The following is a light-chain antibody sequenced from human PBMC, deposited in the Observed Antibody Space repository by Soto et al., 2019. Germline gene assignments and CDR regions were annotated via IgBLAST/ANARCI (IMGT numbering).Light chain of an antibody. J-gene: IGKJ1*01. Sequence: DIQMTQSPPNLSASVGYTVTVTCRASQSVSGWLAWYQKKPGEAPKLLIYDASALPRGVPSRFSGSGSGTKCTLTSASLQPDDFATYYCQQYKTFSGTVGPGTKVDNK. CDR1: QSVSGW. CDR3: QQYKTFSGT. V-gene: IGKV1-5*01. CDR2: DAS.